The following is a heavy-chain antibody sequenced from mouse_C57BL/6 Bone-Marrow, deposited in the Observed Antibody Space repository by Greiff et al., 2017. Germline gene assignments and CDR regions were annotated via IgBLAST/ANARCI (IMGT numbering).Heavy chain of an antibody. CDR1: GYTFTSYW. D-gene: IGHD1-1*01. J-gene: IGHJ4*01. CDR3: ALHQRTTVVAREIHYAMDY. V-gene: IGHV1-69*01. CDR2: LDPSDSHT. Sequence: QVQLQQPGAELVMPGASVKLSCKASGYTFTSYWMHWVKQRPGQGLEWIGELDPSDSHTNYNQKFKGKSTLTVDKSSSTAYMQLSSLTSEDSAVYYCALHQRTTVVAREIHYAMDYWGQGTSVTVSS.